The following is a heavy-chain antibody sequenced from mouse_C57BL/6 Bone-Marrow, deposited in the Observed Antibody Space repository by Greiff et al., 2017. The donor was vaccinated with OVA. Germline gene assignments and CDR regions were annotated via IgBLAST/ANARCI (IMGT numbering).Heavy chain of an antibody. CDR1: EYEFPSHD. V-gene: IGHV5-2*01. J-gene: IGHJ4*01. Sequence: EVKLQESGGGLVQPGESLKLSCESNEYEFPSHDMSWVRKTPEKRLALVAAINSDGGSTYYPDTMERRFIISRDNTKKTLYLQMSSLRSEDTALYYGARRGHDYAMDYWGQGTSVTVSS. CDR3: ARRGHDYAMDY. D-gene: IGHD2-3*01. CDR2: INSDGGST.